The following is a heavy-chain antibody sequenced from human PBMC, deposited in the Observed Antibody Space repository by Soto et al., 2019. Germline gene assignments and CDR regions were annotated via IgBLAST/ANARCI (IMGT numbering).Heavy chain of an antibody. V-gene: IGHV3-21*01. J-gene: IGHJ6*03. CDR2: ISSSSSYI. D-gene: IGHD6-13*01. CDR1: GFTFSSYS. Sequence: EVQLVESGGGLVKPGGSLRLSCAASGFTFSSYSMNWVRQAPGKGLEWVSSISSSSSYIYYADSVKGRFTISRDNAKNLLYLQMNSLRAEDTAVYYCASTNSRSYYMDVWGKGTTVTVSS. CDR3: ASTNSRSYYMDV.